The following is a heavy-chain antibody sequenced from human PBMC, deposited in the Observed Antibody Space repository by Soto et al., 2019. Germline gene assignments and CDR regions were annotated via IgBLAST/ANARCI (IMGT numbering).Heavy chain of an antibody. CDR1: GFTFTRFS. Sequence: EVQLVESGGGLVKPGGSLRLSCAASGFTFTRFSMNWVRQAPGKGLEWVSSISSTTNYIYYGDSMKGRFTIARDNAKNSLYLEMNSLRAEDTVVYYCARESEDLTSNFDYWGQGTLVTVSS. CDR2: ISSTTNYI. J-gene: IGHJ4*02. CDR3: ARESEDLTSNFDY. V-gene: IGHV3-21*06.